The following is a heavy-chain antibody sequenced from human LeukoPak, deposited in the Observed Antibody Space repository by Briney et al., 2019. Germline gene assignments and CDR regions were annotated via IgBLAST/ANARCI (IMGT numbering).Heavy chain of an antibody. D-gene: IGHD3-3*01. CDR1: GYTFTRYD. CDR3: ARGLWGDFWSGDYYYYYMDV. CDR2: MNPNRGDT. V-gene: IGHV1-8*03. Sequence: ASVKVSCKASGYTFTRYDINWVRQATGQGLEWMRRMNPNRGDTGYAQKFQGRVTITRNTSISTAYMELSSLRSEDTAVYYCARGLWGDFWSGDYYYYYMDVWGKGTTVTVSS. J-gene: IGHJ6*03.